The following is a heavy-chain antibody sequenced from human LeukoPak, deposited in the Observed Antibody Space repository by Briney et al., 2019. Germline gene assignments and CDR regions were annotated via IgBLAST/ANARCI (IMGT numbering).Heavy chain of an antibody. CDR2: INPNTGRT. CDR3: ARTPVTVIRGVIEDGMDV. D-gene: IGHD3-10*01. J-gene: IGHJ6*02. V-gene: IGHV1-2*02. Sequence: GASVEVSCKASGYTFTGYYMHWVRQAPGQGLEWMGWINPNTGRTNYAQNFQGRVTMTRDTSVSTAYMDLSRLGSDDTAVYYCARTPVTVIRGVIEDGMDVWGQGTTVTVSS. CDR1: GYTFTGYY.